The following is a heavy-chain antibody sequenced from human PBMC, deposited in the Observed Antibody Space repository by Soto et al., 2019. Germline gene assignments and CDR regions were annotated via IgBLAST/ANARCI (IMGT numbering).Heavy chain of an antibody. V-gene: IGHV3-23*01. D-gene: IGHD1-7*01. CDR2: MSSGGGST. CDR1: GFTFSSYA. J-gene: IGHJ6*03. CDR3: AGTSSLQWYYMDV. Sequence: LRLSCAASGFTFSSYAMNWVRQAPGKGLEWVSAMSSGGGSTYYIDSVKGRFTISRDNSKNQFSLHLNSVTPEDTAVYYCAGTSSLQWYYMDVWDKGTTVTVSS.